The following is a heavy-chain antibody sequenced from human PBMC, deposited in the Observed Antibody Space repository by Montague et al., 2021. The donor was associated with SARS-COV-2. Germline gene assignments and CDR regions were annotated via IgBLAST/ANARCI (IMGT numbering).Heavy chain of an antibody. J-gene: IGHJ4*02. V-gene: IGHV3-30-3*01. CDR2: ISYDGNHK. D-gene: IGHD3-3*01. CDR1: RFTFTTYA. CDR3: AGTLRFLELNFDY. Sequence: SLRLSCAASRFTFTTYAMHWVRQAPGKGLEWVAVISYDGNHKYYADSVKGRFTISRDNSKNTLSLQMNSLRTEDTALYYCAGTLRFLELNFDYWGQGTLVTVSS.